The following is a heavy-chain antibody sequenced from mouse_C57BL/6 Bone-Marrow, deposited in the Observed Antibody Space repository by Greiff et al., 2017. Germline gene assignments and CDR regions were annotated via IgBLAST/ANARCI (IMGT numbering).Heavy chain of an antibody. V-gene: IGHV1-82*01. J-gene: IGHJ4*01. CDR2: IYPGDGDT. D-gene: IGHD1-1*01. CDR1: GYAFSSSW. CDR3: ARSPLLLRSYAMDY. Sequence: LQESGPELVKPGASVKISCKASGYAFSSSWMNWVKQRPGKGLEWIGRIYPGDGDTNYNGKFKGKATLTADKSSSTAYMQLSSLTSEDSAVYFCARSPLLLRSYAMDYWGQGTSVTVSS.